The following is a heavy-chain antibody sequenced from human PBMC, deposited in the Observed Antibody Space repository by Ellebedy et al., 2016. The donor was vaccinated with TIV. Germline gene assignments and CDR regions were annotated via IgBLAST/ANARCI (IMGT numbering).Heavy chain of an antibody. CDR3: ARGRDYY. D-gene: IGHD2-21*01. Sequence: GESLKISCAASGFTFSTYNMNWVRQAPGKGLEWVSYISSTGFTIKYADSVEGRFTISRDNAKNSLYLQMDSLRDEDTAVYYCARGRDYYWGQGTLVTVSS. J-gene: IGHJ4*02. CDR2: ISSTGFTI. CDR1: GFTFSTYN. V-gene: IGHV3-48*02.